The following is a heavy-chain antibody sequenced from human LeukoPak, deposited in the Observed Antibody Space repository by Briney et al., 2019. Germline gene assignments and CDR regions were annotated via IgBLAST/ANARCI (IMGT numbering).Heavy chain of an antibody. CDR1: GGSISTYF. V-gene: IGHV3-48*02. D-gene: IGHD6-19*01. J-gene: IGHJ4*02. Sequence: PSETLSLTCTVSGGSISTYFWSWIRQPPGKGLEWVSYISSSSTIIYYADSVKGRFTISRDNAKNSLYLQMNSLRDEDTAVYYCARWFTSGRGFFDYWGQGILVTVSS. CDR2: ISSSSTII. CDR3: ARWFTSGRGFFDY.